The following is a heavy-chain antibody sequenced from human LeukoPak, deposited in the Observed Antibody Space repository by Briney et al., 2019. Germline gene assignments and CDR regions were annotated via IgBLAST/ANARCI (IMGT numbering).Heavy chain of an antibody. CDR1: GGSFSGYY. J-gene: IGHJ4*02. V-gene: IGHV4-34*01. CDR3: ARGQDDSSGWYGYVY. D-gene: IGHD6-19*01. CDR2: INHSGST. Sequence: SETLSLTCAVYGGSFSGYYWSWIRQPPGKGLEWIGEINHSGSTYYNPSLKSRVTISVDTSKNQFSLKLSSVTAADTAVYYCARGQDDSSGWYGYVYWGQGTLVTVSS.